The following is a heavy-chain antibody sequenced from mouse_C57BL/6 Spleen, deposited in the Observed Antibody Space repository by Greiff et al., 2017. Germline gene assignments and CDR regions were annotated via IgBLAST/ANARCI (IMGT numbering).Heavy chain of an antibody. CDR3: SREGIVYFDY. D-gene: IGHD2-12*01. Sequence: EVQVVESGPELVKPGASVKISCKASGYSFTDYNMNWVKQSNGKSLEWIGVINPSNGGTNYNEKFKSKATLTVDKSSSTAYMQLSSLTSEDAAVYYWSREGIVYFDYWGQGTTRTVSS. V-gene: IGHV1-39*01. J-gene: IGHJ2*01. CDR1: GYSFTDYN. CDR2: INPSNGGT.